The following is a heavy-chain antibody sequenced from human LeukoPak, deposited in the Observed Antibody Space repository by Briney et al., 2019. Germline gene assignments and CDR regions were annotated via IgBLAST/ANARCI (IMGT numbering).Heavy chain of an antibody. V-gene: IGHV1-18*01. CDR3: VRSMYDSSGYYDRWLLFDS. D-gene: IGHD3-22*01. Sequence: ASVKVPCKASGYTFTSYGISWVRQAPGQGLEWMGWISAYNGSTNYAQKLQGRVTMTTDTSTSTAYMELRSLRSDDTVVYYCVRSMYDSSGYYDRWLLFDSWGQGTLVTVSS. CDR1: GYTFTSYG. CDR2: ISAYNGST. J-gene: IGHJ4*02.